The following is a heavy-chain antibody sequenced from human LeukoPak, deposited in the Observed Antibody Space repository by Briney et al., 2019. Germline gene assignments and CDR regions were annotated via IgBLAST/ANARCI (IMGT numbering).Heavy chain of an antibody. CDR3: SNGSGTFGFDP. Sequence: GGSLRLSCAASGFTFSSYWMSWVRQAPGKGLEWVANIKQDGSEKYYVDSVKGRFTISRDNAKKSLYLQMDSLRAEDTAVYYCSNGSGTFGFDPWGQGTLVTVSS. CDR2: IKQDGSEK. J-gene: IGHJ5*02. V-gene: IGHV3-7*03. CDR1: GFTFSSYW. D-gene: IGHD3-10*01.